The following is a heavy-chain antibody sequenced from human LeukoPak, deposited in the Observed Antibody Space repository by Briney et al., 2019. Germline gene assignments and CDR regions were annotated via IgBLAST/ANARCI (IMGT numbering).Heavy chain of an antibody. CDR1: GYTFTSYG. D-gene: IGHD4-17*01. J-gene: IGHJ4*02. V-gene: IGHV1-18*01. CDR2: ISAYNGNT. Sequence: GASVKVSCKASGYTFTSYGISWVRQAPGQGLEWMGWISAYNGNTNYAQKLQGRVTMTTDTSTSTAYMELRSLRSDDTAVYYCARANWDDYGDYGDDYWGQGTLVTVSS. CDR3: ARANWDDYGDYGDDY.